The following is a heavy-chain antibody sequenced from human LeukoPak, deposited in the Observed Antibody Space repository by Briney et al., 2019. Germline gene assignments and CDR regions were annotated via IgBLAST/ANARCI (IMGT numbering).Heavy chain of an antibody. D-gene: IGHD3-16*02. CDR3: ARGRHRSRLNYYYGMDV. CDR2: IYYSGST. Sequence: SETLSLICSVCGGSISSYYWSWIRQPQGKGLEWIGYIYYSGSTNYNPSRKSRVTISVDTSKNQFSLKLSSVTAADTAVYYCARGRHRSRLNYYYGMDVWGQGTTVTVSS. J-gene: IGHJ6*02. V-gene: IGHV4-59*01. CDR1: GGSISSYY.